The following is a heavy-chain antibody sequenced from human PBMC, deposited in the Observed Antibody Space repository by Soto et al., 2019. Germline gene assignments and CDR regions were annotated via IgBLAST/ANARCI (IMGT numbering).Heavy chain of an antibody. CDR3: ARDWGIAAAVDY. CDR1: GFTFSSYG. J-gene: IGHJ4*02. V-gene: IGHV3-33*01. Sequence: QVQLVESGGGVVQPGRSLRLSCAASGFTFSSYGMHWVRQAPGKGLEWVAVIWYDGSNKYYADSVKGRFTISRDNSKNALYLQMNSLRADDTAVYYCARDWGIAAAVDYWGQGTLVTVSS. CDR2: IWYDGSNK. D-gene: IGHD6-13*01.